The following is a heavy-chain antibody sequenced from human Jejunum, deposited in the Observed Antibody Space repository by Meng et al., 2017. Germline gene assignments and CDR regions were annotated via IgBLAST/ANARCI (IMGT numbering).Heavy chain of an antibody. D-gene: IGHD1-1*01. CDR3: ASWRYDH. J-gene: IGHJ4*02. V-gene: IGHV6-1*01. Sequence: QVQLARSGPGLVKPSQTLSLTCAISGDSVSSNSAAWNWIRQSPSRGLEWLGRTYYRSKWYNQYAVHVRSRITINPDTSKNQFSLHLDSVTPEDTAVYYCASWRYDHWGQGTLVTVSS. CDR1: GDSVSSNSAA. CDR2: TYYRSKWYN.